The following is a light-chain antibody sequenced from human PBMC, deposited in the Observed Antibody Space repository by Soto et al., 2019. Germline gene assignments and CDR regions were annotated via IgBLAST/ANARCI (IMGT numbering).Light chain of an antibody. CDR1: QTIRSQ. CDR3: QHYSSYSEA. CDR2: KAS. V-gene: IGKV1-5*03. Sequence: DIQMTQSPSPLSGSGGDRVTITCRASQTIRSQLAWYQQIPGKAPKLLIYKASPLISVISSRLRGNRSETEFTLNISCLQPDDFSTYYLQHYSSYSEAFGQGNKV. J-gene: IGKJ1*01.